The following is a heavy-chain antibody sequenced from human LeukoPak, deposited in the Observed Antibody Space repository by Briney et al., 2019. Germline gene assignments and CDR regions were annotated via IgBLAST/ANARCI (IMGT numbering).Heavy chain of an antibody. V-gene: IGHV4-59*01. Sequence: SETLSLTCSVSGGSISPYYWSWIRQPPGKGLEWIWYIYYSGSTNYNPSLKSRVTISVDTSKNQFSLKLSSVTAADTAVYYCARAHMITSYYYYYYMDVWGKGTTVTVSS. D-gene: IGHD3-16*01. J-gene: IGHJ6*03. CDR1: GGSISPYY. CDR3: ARAHMITSYYYYYYMDV. CDR2: IYYSGST.